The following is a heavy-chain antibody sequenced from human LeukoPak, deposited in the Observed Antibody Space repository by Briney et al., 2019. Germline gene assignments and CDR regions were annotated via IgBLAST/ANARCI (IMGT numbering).Heavy chain of an antibody. CDR2: IYHSGST. CDR1: GGSISSGGYS. V-gene: IGHV4-30-2*01. Sequence: SQTLSLTCAVSGGSISSGGYSWSWIRQPPGKGLEWIGYIYHSGSTYYNPSLKSRVTISVDRSKNQFSLKLSSVTAADTAVYYCARDRRLGRLDYWGQGTLVTVSS. J-gene: IGHJ4*02. CDR3: ARDRRLGRLDY. D-gene: IGHD6-19*01.